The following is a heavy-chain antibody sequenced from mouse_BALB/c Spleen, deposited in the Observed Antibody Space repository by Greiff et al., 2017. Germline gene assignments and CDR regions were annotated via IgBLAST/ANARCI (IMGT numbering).Heavy chain of an antibody. V-gene: IGHV6-6*02. J-gene: IGHJ2*01. CDR1: GFTFSNYW. CDR3: TVFDD. CDR2: IRLKSNNYAT. Sequence: EVKVEESGGGLVQPGGSMKLSCVASGFTFSNYWMNWVRQSPEKGLEWVAEIRLKSNNYATHYAESVKGRFTISRDDSKSSVYLQMNNLRAEDTGIYYCTVFDDWGQGTTLTVSS.